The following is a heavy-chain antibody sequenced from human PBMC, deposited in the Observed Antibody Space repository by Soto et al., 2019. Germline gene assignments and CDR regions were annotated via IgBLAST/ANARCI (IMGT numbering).Heavy chain of an antibody. V-gene: IGHV3-23*01. Sequence: GGTLRLCCAASGFTFSTYAMNWVRQAPGKGLEWVSAISANGAYTYYADSVKGRFTVSRDNSVNALYLQMNSLRIEDTAVYYCAHPRGYGVFDAYDIWGQGTMVTVSS. CDR1: GFTFSTYA. CDR3: AHPRGYGVFDAYDI. CDR2: ISANGAYT. J-gene: IGHJ3*02. D-gene: IGHD2-8*01.